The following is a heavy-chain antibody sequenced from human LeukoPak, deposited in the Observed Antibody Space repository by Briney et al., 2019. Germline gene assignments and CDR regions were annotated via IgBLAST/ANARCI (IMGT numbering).Heavy chain of an antibody. CDR2: ISRSEST. J-gene: IGHJ6*03. Sequence: SETLSLTCAVSAYSISSGYHWGWIRQPPEKGLEWIGSISRSESTYYSPSLKGRVTMSVDSSKNEFSLNLSSVTAADTAVYYCARGYIGNSGRYYYYYMDVWGKGNTVTVSS. CDR3: ARGYIGNSGRYYYYYMDV. D-gene: IGHD1-26*01. V-gene: IGHV4-38-2*01. CDR1: AYSISSGYH.